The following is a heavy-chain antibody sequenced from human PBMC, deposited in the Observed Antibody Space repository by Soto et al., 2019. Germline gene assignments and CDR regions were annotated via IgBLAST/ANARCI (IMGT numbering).Heavy chain of an antibody. CDR1: GGSISSGGYY. CDR2: IYYRGST. CDR3: ARGRSSTSPFPIGY. J-gene: IGHJ4*02. V-gene: IGHV4-31*03. D-gene: IGHD2-2*01. Sequence: QLQLQESGPGLVKPSQTLSLTCTVSGGSISSGGYYWSWIRQHPGKGLEWIGYIYYRGSTYYNPSLKSRVTVSGDTSKNQVSLRLSSVTAADTAVYYCARGRSSTSPFPIGYWGQGTLVTVSS.